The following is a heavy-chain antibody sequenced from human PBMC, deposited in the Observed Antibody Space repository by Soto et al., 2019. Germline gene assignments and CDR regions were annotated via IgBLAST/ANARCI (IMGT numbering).Heavy chain of an antibody. CDR1: GGTFSSYA. V-gene: IGHV1-69*13. CDR3: ARRGYSYGHLDY. J-gene: IGHJ4*02. Sequence: SVKVSCKASGGTFSSYAISWVRQAPGQGLEWMGGIIPIFGTANYAQKFQGRVTITADESTSTAYMELSSLKASDTAMYYCARRGYSYGHLDYWGQGTLVTVSS. D-gene: IGHD5-18*01. CDR2: IIPIFGTA.